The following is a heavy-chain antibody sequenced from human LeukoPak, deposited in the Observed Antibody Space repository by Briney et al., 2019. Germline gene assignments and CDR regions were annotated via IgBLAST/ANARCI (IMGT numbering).Heavy chain of an antibody. CDR2: IWYDGSNK. Sequence: GGSLRLSCAASGFTFGTYGMHWVRQAPGKGLEWVAVIWYDGSNKYYADSVKGRFTISRDNSKNTLCLQMNSLRAEDTAVYYCASTYDSSGYYYGDDAFDIWGQGTMVTVSS. D-gene: IGHD3-22*01. V-gene: IGHV3-33*01. J-gene: IGHJ3*02. CDR3: ASTYDSSGYYYGDDAFDI. CDR1: GFTFGTYG.